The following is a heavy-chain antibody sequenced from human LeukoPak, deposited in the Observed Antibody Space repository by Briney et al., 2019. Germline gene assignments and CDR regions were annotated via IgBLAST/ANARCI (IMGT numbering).Heavy chain of an antibody. D-gene: IGHD3-22*01. V-gene: IGHV3-20*02. Sequence: PGGSLRLSFAASGFTFDDYGMCWVRPAPGKGLEWVSGINWNGGSTGCGGSVEGRVTSSRDNAKNSLYLQMNSLRAEDTALYHCARDRSDYYDSSGGDDAFDIWGQGTMVTVSS. CDR3: ARDRSDYYDSSGGDDAFDI. CDR1: GFTFDDYG. J-gene: IGHJ3*02. CDR2: INWNGGST.